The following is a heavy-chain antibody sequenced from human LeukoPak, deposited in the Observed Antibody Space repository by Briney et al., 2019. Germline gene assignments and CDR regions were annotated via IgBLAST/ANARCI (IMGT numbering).Heavy chain of an antibody. CDR1: GFTFSGYE. J-gene: IGHJ4*02. CDR2: ISNDGQKI. D-gene: IGHD1-26*01. V-gene: IGHV3-48*03. CDR3: ARSGNFDMTYFDS. Sequence: GGSLRLSCVGSGFTFSGYEMNWVRQAPGKGLEWVSHISNDGQKIYYADSVKGRFSISRDNAKNSVFLQMNSLRAEDTALYYCARSGNFDMTYFDSWGQGTLVTVSS.